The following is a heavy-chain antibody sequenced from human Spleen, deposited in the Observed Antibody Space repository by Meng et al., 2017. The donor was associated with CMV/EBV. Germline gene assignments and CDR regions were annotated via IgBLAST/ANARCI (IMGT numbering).Heavy chain of an antibody. Sequence: GESLKISCAASGFTFSDYYMGWIRQAPGKGLEWVSYITSSASAKNYADSVKGRFTISRDNAKDSLYLQMNSLRAEDTAFYHCARDGCSSTSCYDYWGQGTLVTVSS. CDR2: ITSSASAK. CDR3: ARDGCSSTSCYDY. V-gene: IGHV3-11*01. J-gene: IGHJ4*02. D-gene: IGHD2-2*01. CDR1: GFTFSDYY.